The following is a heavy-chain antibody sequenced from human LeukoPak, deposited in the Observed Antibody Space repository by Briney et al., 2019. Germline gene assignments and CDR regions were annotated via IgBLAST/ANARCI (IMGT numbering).Heavy chain of an antibody. CDR1: GFTFSSYA. J-gene: IGHJ5*02. Sequence: PGGSLRLSCAASGFTFSSYAMSWVRQAPGKALEWVSAISGSGGSTYYPDSVKGRFAISRDNSKNTLYLQMNSLRAEDTAVYYCAKLPLQDYRGNWFDPWGQGTLVTVSS. CDR3: AKLPLQDYRGNWFDP. V-gene: IGHV3-23*01. CDR2: ISGSGGST. D-gene: IGHD4-11*01.